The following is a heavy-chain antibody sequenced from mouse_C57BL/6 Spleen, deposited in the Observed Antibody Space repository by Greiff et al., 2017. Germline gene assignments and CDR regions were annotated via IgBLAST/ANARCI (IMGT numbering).Heavy chain of an antibody. D-gene: IGHD1-1*01. CDR3: ARKDYGSTYWYFDV. Sequence: QVQLQQPGTELVKPGASVKLSCKASGYTFTSYWMHWVKQRPGQGLEWIGNINPSNGGTNYNEKFKSKDTLTVDKSSSTAYMQLSSLTSEDSAVYYCARKDYGSTYWYFDVWGTGTTVTVSS. V-gene: IGHV1-53*01. J-gene: IGHJ1*03. CDR2: INPSNGGT. CDR1: GYTFTSYW.